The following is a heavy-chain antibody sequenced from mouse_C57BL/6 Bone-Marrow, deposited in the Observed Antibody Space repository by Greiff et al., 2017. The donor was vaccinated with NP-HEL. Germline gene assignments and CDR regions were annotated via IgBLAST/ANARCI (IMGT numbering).Heavy chain of an antibody. CDR3: AESYYGSGDWYFDV. V-gene: IGHV1-39*01. J-gene: IGHJ1*03. CDR2: INPNYGTT. CDR1: GYSFTDYN. Sequence: EVKLQQSGPELVKPGASVKISCKASGYSFTDYNMNWVKQSNGKSLEWIGVINPNYGTTSYNQKFKGKATLTVDQSSSTAYMQLNSLTSEDSAVYYCAESYYGSGDWYFDVWGTGTTVTVSS. D-gene: IGHD1-1*01.